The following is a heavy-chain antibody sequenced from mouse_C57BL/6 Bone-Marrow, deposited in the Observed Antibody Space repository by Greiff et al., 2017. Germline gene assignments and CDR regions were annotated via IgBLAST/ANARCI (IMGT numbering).Heavy chain of an antibody. Sequence: DVMLVESGGGLVQPGGSLKLSCAASGFTFSDYGMAWVRQAPRKGPEWVAFISNLAYSIYYADPVTGRFTIPRAHAKNTLYLEMSSLRSEDTAMYYCARRGGVYGYDWYFDVWGTGTTVTVSS. CDR2: ISNLAYSI. CDR1: GFTFSDYG. J-gene: IGHJ1*03. V-gene: IGHV5-15*04. D-gene: IGHD2-2*01. CDR3: ARRGGVYGYDWYFDV.